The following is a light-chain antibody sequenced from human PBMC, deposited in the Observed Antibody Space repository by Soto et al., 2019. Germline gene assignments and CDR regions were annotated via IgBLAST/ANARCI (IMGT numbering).Light chain of an antibody. CDR2: LEGSGSY. J-gene: IGLJ3*02. CDR1: SGHSSYI. V-gene: IGLV4-60*02. Sequence: QPVLTQSSSASASLGSSVKLTCTLNSGHSSYIIAWHQQQPGKAPRYLMKLEGSGSYNKGSGVPDRFSGSSSGADRYLTISNLQFEDEADYYCETWDSNTHWVFGGGTQLTVL. CDR3: ETWDSNTHWV.